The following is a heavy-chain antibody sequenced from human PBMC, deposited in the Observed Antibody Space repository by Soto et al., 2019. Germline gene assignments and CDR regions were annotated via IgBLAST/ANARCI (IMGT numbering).Heavy chain of an antibody. V-gene: IGHV4-39*07. CDR2: IYYDGNT. CDR3: ARDSPPENCDDASCWNYYGMDV. Sequence: SETLSLTCTVSGDSISSNSHYWGWIRQPPGKGLESIANIYYDGNTYYNPSLKSRVTMSIDSSKNQFSLRLTSVTAADTAVYFCARDSPPENCDDASCWNYYGMDVWGLGTTVTVSS. D-gene: IGHD6-19*01. CDR1: GDSISSNSHY. J-gene: IGHJ6*02.